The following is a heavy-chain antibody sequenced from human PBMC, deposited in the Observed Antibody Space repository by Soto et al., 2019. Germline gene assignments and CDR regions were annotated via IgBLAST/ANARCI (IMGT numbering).Heavy chain of an antibody. CDR1: GGSISSGGYY. Sequence: QVQLQESGPGLVKPSQTLSLTCTVSGGSISSGGYYWSWIRQHPGKGLEWIGYIYYSGSTYYNPSLKRRVNISVDASKNQSSLKLGSVTAADTAVYYCARGTQPMVRGVITPGYYGMDVWGQGTTVTVSS. V-gene: IGHV4-31*03. J-gene: IGHJ6*02. D-gene: IGHD3-10*01. CDR3: ARGTQPMVRGVITPGYYGMDV. CDR2: IYYSGST.